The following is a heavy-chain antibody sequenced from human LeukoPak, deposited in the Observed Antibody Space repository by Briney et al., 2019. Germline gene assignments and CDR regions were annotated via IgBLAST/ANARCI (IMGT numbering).Heavy chain of an antibody. D-gene: IGHD2-2*01. V-gene: IGHV1-69*06. J-gene: IGHJ6*04. CDR3: ARGASVRVVPMSYYYAMDV. CDR2: IVPISDTT. CDR1: GDTFSTYA. Sequence: SVKVSCKASGDTFSTYAFNWVRQAPGQGLEWTGGIVPISDTTNYAQTLQGRVTITADNSTNTVYMELSSLTSEDTGVYYCARGASVRVVPMSYYYAMDVWGEGTTVIVSS.